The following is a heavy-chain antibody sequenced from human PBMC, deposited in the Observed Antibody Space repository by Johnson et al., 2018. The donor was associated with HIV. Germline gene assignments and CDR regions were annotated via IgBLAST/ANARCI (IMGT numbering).Heavy chain of an antibody. J-gene: IGHJ3*02. CDR2: IYSGGST. D-gene: IGHD3-22*01. CDR1: GFTVSSNY. V-gene: IGHV3-66*03. CDR3: ARYPSYDMAHTDGFDI. Sequence: MQLVESGGGLIQPGGSLRLSCAASGFTVSSNYMSWVRQAPGKGLEWVAGIYSGGSTYYADSVKGRLTISRDNSKDTLYLQMNSLRAEDTAVYYCARYPSYDMAHTDGFDIWGQGTMVTVSS.